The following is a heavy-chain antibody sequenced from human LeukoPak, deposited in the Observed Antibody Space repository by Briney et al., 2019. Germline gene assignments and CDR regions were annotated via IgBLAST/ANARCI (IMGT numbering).Heavy chain of an antibody. V-gene: IGHV3-74*01. D-gene: IGHD2-2*01. CDR1: GFTFSSYW. CDR3: ARGVGYCSRTSCYWWFDP. J-gene: IGHJ5*02. Sequence: PGGSLRLSCAASGFTFSSYWMHWVRQAPGKGLVWVSRINSDGSSTSYADSVKGRFTISRDNAKNTLYLQMNSLRAEDTAVYYCARGVGYCSRTSCYWWFDPWGQGTLVTASS. CDR2: INSDGSST.